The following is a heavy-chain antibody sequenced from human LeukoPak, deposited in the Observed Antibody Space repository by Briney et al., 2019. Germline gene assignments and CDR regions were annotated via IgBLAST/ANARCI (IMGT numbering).Heavy chain of an antibody. V-gene: IGHV4-39*07. CDR1: GDSISSSSYY. CDR2: IYHSGST. Sequence: SETLSLTCTVSGDSISSSSYYWGWIRQPPGKGLEWIGDIYHSGSTNYNPSLKSRVTISVDKSKNQFSLKLSSVTAADTAVYYCARVVSPALSRRVLMVYAIEKGFDYWGQGTLVTVSS. CDR3: ARVVSPALSRRVLMVYAIEKGFDY. J-gene: IGHJ4*02. D-gene: IGHD2-8*01.